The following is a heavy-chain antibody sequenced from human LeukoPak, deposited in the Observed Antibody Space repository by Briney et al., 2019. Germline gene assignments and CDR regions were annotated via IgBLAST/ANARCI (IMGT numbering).Heavy chain of an antibody. CDR3: ARATGVYYFDY. J-gene: IGHJ4*02. V-gene: IGHV3-21*01. Sequence: PGGSLRLSCAASVFTFSSYSMNWVRQAPGKGLEGVSSNSSSSRYIYYADTEKCRCTVSRENAKNSLYQQMNYLRAEDTAVYYCARATGVYYFDYWGQGTLVTVSS. D-gene: IGHD1-14*01. CDR2: NSSSSRYI. CDR1: VFTFSSYS.